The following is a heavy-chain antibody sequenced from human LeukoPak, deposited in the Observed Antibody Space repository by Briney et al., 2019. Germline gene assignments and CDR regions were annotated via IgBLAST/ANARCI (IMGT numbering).Heavy chain of an antibody. V-gene: IGHV3-21*01. J-gene: IGHJ3*02. CDR2: ISSSSSYI. Sequence: GGSLRLSCAASGFTFSSYSMNWVRQAPGKGLEWVSSISSSSSYIYYADSVKGRFTISRDNSKNTLYLQMNSLRAEDTAVYYCAKDRRIFGVASDAFDIWGQGTMVTVSS. CDR3: AKDRRIFGVASDAFDI. D-gene: IGHD3-3*01. CDR1: GFTFSSYS.